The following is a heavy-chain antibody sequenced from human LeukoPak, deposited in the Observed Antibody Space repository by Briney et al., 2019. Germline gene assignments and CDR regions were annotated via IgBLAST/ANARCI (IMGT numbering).Heavy chain of an antibody. CDR1: GYTFTNYY. CDR3: ARRGVSPELSGYFDY. J-gene: IGHJ4*02. CDR2: INPSGGST. V-gene: IGHV1-46*01. D-gene: IGHD3-16*02. Sequence: ASVKVSCKASGYTFTNYYMHWVRQAPGQGLEWMGIINPSGGSTSYAQKFQGRVTMTRDTSTSTVYMELSSLRSEDMAVYYCARRGVSPELSGYFDYWGQGTLVTVSS.